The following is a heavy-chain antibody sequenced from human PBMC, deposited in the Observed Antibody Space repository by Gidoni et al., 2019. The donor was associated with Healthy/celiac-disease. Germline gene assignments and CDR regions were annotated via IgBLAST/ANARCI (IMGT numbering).Heavy chain of an antibody. D-gene: IGHD3-16*01. V-gene: IGHV4-31*03. CDR1: GGSISSGGYY. J-gene: IGHJ4*02. CDR2: IYYSGST. CDR3: ARGGEWYYFDY. Sequence: QVQLQESGPGLVKPSQTLSPTCTVPGGSISSGGYYWSWIRQHPGKGLEWIGYIYYSGSTYYNPSLKSRVTISVDTSKNQFSLKLSSVTAADTAVYYCARGGEWYYFDYWGQGTLVTVSS.